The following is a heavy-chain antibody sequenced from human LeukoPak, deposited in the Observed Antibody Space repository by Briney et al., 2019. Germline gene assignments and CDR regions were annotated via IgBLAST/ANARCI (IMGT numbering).Heavy chain of an antibody. CDR1: GGSISSYY. D-gene: IGHD6-19*01. CDR3: ARHYSSGWYRGGVRY. Sequence: SETLSLTCTVSGGSISSYYWSWLRQPPGKGLEWIGEINHSGSTNYNPSLKSRVTISVDTSKNQFSLKLSSVTAADTAVYYCARHYSSGWYRGGVRYWGQGTLVTVSS. V-gene: IGHV4-34*01. J-gene: IGHJ4*02. CDR2: INHSGST.